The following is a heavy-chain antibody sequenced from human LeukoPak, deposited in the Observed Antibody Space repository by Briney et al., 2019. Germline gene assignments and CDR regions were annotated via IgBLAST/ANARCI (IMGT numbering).Heavy chain of an antibody. D-gene: IGHD1/OR15-1a*01. CDR3: VKDRGWNTFDY. Sequence: GGSLRLSCAASGFTFGVSWMSWVRQAPGKGLEWVGNIKEDGGVKNYVDSVKGRFTISRDNAKSSLFLQMNNLRVEDTAVYYCVKDRGWNTFDYWGQGTLVTVSS. CDR1: GFTFGVSW. J-gene: IGHJ4*02. CDR2: IKEDGGVK. V-gene: IGHV3-7*01.